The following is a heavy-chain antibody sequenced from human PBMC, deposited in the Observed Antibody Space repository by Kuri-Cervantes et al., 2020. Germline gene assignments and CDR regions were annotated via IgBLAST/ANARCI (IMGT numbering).Heavy chain of an antibody. CDR3: ADDTITVLALLVHGARLINWFDP. J-gene: IGHJ5*02. V-gene: IGHV2-5*02. CDR2: IYWDDDN. CDR1: GFSLSTSGMG. D-gene: IGHD2-15*01. Sequence: SGPTLVKPTQTLTLTCTFSGFSLSTSGMGVSWIRQPPGKALEWLALIYWDDDNHYSPSLKSRLTITKDTSKNQVVLTMTNMDPVDTATYYCADDTITVLALLVHGARLINWFDPWGPGTLVTVSS.